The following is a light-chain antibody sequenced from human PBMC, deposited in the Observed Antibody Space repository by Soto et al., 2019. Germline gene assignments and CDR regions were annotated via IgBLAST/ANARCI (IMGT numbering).Light chain of an antibody. CDR2: EAS. CDR1: SSDVGSYNL. Sequence: QSALTQPASVSGSPGQSITISCSGTSSDVGSYNLVSWYQQHPGKAPPLMIYEASKRPSGVSDRFSGSKSGNTASLTISGLQAEDEADYYCCSYAGSNTFVFGGGTKLTVL. CDR3: CSYAGSNTFV. J-gene: IGLJ2*01. V-gene: IGLV2-23*02.